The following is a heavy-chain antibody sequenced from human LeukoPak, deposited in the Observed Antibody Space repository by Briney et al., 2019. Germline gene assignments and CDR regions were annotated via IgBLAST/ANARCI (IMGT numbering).Heavy chain of an antibody. Sequence: GGSLRLSCAASGFTFSSYGMNWVRQAPGKGLEWVSSISSSSSYIYYADSVKGRFTISRDNAKNSLYLQMNSLRAEDTAVYYCARDQDYDSSGTSSGDYWGQGTLVTVSS. CDR3: ARDQDYDSSGTSSGDY. CDR2: ISSSSSYI. J-gene: IGHJ4*02. D-gene: IGHD3-22*01. CDR1: GFTFSSYG. V-gene: IGHV3-21*01.